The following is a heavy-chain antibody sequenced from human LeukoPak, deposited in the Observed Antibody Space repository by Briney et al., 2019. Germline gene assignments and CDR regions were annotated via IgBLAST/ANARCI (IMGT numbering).Heavy chain of an antibody. D-gene: IGHD3-22*01. Sequence: SQTLSLTCTVSGGSICSGDYYWSWIRQPPGKGLEWIGYIYYSGSTYYNPSLKSRVTISVDTSKNQFSLKLSSVTAADTAVYYCARRPQAYYYDSSGWVFDYWGQGTLVTVSS. CDR2: IYYSGST. CDR1: GGSICSGDYY. V-gene: IGHV4-30-4*01. CDR3: ARRPQAYYYDSSGWVFDY. J-gene: IGHJ4*02.